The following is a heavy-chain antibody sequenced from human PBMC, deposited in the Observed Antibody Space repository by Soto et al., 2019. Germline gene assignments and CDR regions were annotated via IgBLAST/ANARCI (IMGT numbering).Heavy chain of an antibody. V-gene: IGHV3-30-3*01. CDR2: ISYDGSNK. CDR3: ARAYLTYNFIPYGMDV. Sequence: GGSLRLSCAASGFTFSSYAMSWVRQAPGKGLEWVAVISYDGSNKYYADSVKGRFTMSRDNSKVYLQMNTLRAEDTAVYYCARAYLTYNFIPYGMDVWGQGTTVTGLL. CDR1: GFTFSSYA. J-gene: IGHJ6*01. D-gene: IGHD1-1*01.